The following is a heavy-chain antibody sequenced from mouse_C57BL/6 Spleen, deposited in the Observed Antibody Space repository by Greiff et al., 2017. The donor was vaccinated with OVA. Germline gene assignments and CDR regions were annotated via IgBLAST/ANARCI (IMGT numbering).Heavy chain of an antibody. CDR1: GFTFSSYA. J-gene: IGHJ3*01. CDR2: ISDGGSYT. Sequence: EVKLMESGGGLVKPGGSLKLSCAASGFTFSSYAMSWVRQTPEKRLEWVATISDGGSYTYYPDNVKGRFTISRDNAKNNLYLQMSHLKSEDTAMYYCARVWDGFAYWGQGTLVTVSA. V-gene: IGHV5-4*03. D-gene: IGHD4-1*01. CDR3: ARVWDGFAY.